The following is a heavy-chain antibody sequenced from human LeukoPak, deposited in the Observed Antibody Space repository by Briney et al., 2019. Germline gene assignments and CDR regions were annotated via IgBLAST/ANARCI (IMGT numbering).Heavy chain of an antibody. CDR3: ARRRCSGGSCYEKTYFDY. Sequence: GGSLRLSCAASGFTFSDYYMSWIRQAPGKGLEWVSYISSSGSTIYYADSVKGRFTISRGNAKNSLYLQMNSLRAEDTAVYYCARRRCSGGSCYEKTYFDYWGQGTLVTVSS. CDR2: ISSSGSTI. D-gene: IGHD2-15*01. CDR1: GFTFSDYY. J-gene: IGHJ4*02. V-gene: IGHV3-11*01.